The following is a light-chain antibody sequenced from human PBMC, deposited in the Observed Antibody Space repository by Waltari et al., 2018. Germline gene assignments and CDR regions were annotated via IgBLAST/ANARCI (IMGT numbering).Light chain of an antibody. Sequence: QSVLTQPPSASGTPGQKVTISCNGSSSNIGSNYVYWYQQLPGTAPKLLIFKNNQRPSGVPDRFSDSKSGTSASLAINGLRSEDEADYYCAAWDDSLSGLVLGAGTK. V-gene: IGLV1-47*01. CDR1: SSNIGSNY. CDR2: KNN. CDR3: AAWDDSLSGLV. J-gene: IGLJ3*02.